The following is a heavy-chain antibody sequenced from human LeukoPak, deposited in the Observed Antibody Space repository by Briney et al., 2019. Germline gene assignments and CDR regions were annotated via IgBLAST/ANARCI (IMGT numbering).Heavy chain of an antibody. V-gene: IGHV4-39*07. CDR3: ARGGKKTTVTPFFDY. CDR2: IYYSGST. CDR1: GGSISSSSYY. Sequence: SETLSLTCTVSGGSISSSSYYWGWIRQPPGKGLEWIGSIYYSGSTYYNPSLKSRVTISVDTSKNQFSLKLSSVTAAGTAVYYCARGGKKTTVTPFFDYWGQGTLVTVSS. J-gene: IGHJ4*02. D-gene: IGHD4-17*01.